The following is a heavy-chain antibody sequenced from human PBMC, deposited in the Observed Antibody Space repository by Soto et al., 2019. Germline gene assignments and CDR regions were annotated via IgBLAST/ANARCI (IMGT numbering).Heavy chain of an antibody. V-gene: IGHV6-1*01. Sequence: PSQTLSLTCAISGDSVSSNSAAWNWIRQSPSRGLEWLGRTYYRSKWYNDHAVSVKSRITINPDTSKNQVSLQLNSVTPEDTAVYYCARGGYYDSSGYSRHFDSWGQGTLVTVSS. J-gene: IGHJ4*02. CDR3: ARGGYYDSSGYSRHFDS. CDR2: TYYRSKWYN. D-gene: IGHD3-22*01. CDR1: GDSVSSNSAA.